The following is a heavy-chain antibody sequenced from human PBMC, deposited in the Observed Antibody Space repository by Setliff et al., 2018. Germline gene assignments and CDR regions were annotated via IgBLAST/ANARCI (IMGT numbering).Heavy chain of an antibody. V-gene: IGHV3-23*01. CDR2: ISGSGVST. Sequence: RLSCAASGFTFSSYAMSWVRQAPGKGLEWVSAISGSGVSTYYADSVKGRFTISRDNSKNTLYLQMNSLRAEDTAVYYCARDSLMWAWYFDLWGRGTLVTVSS. D-gene: IGHD1-26*01. CDR1: GFTFSSYA. J-gene: IGHJ2*01. CDR3: ARDSLMWAWYFDL.